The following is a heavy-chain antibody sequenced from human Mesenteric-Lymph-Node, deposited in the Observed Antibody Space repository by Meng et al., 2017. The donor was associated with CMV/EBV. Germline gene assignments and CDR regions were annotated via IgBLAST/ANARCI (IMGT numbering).Heavy chain of an antibody. D-gene: IGHD6-19*01. CDR1: GYTFIDYY. J-gene: IGHJ4*02. V-gene: IGHV1-2*06. CDR3: ARDRDTGWYSPFDY. Sequence: QVQLVQSGAVVKKPGASVRVSCKASGYTFIDYYINWVRQAPGQGLEWMGRINPKTGGRSYAQNLQGRVTMTRDTSINTAYMEVNRLNSDDTAMYYCARDRDTGWYSPFDYWGPGTLVTVSS. CDR2: INPKTGGR.